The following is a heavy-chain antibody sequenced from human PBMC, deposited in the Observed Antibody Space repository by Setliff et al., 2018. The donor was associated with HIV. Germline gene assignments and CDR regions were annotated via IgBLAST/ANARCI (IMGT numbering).Heavy chain of an antibody. CDR2: ISGLGGGTI. CDR3: ARDCRVGWVFTYGMYV. V-gene: IGHV3-48*01. D-gene: IGHD6-13*01. CDR1: GFTFDSYS. Sequence: GGSLRLSCATSGFTFDSYSIIWVRQAPGKGLEWVSYISGLGGGTIYYADSVKGRFTISRDNSKDTLYLQMNSLRPEDTAVYYCARDCRVGWVFTYGMYVWGQGTLVTVS. J-gene: IGHJ6*02.